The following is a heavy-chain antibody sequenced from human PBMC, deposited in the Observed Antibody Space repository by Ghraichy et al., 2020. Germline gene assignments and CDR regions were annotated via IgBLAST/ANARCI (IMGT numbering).Heavy chain of an antibody. D-gene: IGHD3-3*01. Sequence: GGSLRLSCAASGFTFSSYAMSWVRQAPGKGLEWVSAISGSGGSTYYADSVKGRFTISRDNSNNTLYLQMNSLRAEDTAVYYCATPNTIFGLNFDYWGQGTLVTVSS. V-gene: IGHV3-23*01. CDR1: GFTFSSYA. CDR2: ISGSGGST. J-gene: IGHJ4*02. CDR3: ATPNTIFGLNFDY.